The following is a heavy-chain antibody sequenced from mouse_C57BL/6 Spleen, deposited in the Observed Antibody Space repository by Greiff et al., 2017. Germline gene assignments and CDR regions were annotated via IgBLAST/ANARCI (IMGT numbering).Heavy chain of an antibody. CDR2: IYPSDSET. V-gene: IGHV1-61*01. CDR1: GYTFTSYW. CDR3: ARGNWDDYFDY. D-gene: IGHD4-1*01. Sequence: VQLQQPGAELVRPGSSVKLSCKASGYTFTSYWMDWVKQRPGQGLEWIGNIYPSDSETHYNQKFKDKATLTVDKSSSTAYMQLSSLTSEDSAVYYCARGNWDDYFDYWGQGTTHTVSS. J-gene: IGHJ2*01.